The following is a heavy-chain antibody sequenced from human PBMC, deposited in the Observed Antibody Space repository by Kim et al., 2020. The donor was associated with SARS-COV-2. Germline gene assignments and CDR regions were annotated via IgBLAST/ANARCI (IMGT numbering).Heavy chain of an antibody. CDR3: ARDGTYYYDSSGYYLFDY. Sequence: GGSLRLSCAASGFTFSSYSMNWVRQAPGKGLEWVSSISSSSSYIYYADSVKGRFTISRDNAKNSLYLQMNSLRAEDTAVYYCARDGTYYYDSSGYYLFDYWGQGTLVTVSS. V-gene: IGHV3-21*01. CDR2: ISSSSSYI. CDR1: GFTFSSYS. D-gene: IGHD3-22*01. J-gene: IGHJ4*02.